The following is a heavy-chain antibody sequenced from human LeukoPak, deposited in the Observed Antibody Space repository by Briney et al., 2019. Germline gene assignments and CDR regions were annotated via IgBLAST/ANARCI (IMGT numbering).Heavy chain of an antibody. Sequence: ASVKVSRKASGYTFTGYYMHWVRQAPGQGLEWMGWINPNSGGTNYAQKFQGRVTMTRDTSISTAYMELSRLRSDDTAVYYCARVQLSGSYHAAFDYWGQGTLVTVSS. D-gene: IGHD1-26*01. CDR3: ARVQLSGSYHAAFDY. J-gene: IGHJ4*02. CDR1: GYTFTGYY. CDR2: INPNSGGT. V-gene: IGHV1-2*02.